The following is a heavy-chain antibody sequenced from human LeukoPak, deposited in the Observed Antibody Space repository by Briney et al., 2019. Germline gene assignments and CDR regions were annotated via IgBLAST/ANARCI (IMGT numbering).Heavy chain of an antibody. D-gene: IGHD2-15*01. CDR1: GYTLTGYY. CDR3: APLGYCSGGICYTADY. V-gene: IGHV1-2*02. Sequence: GASVKVSCKASGYTLTGYYMHWVRQAPGQGLEWMGWISPNSGGTNYAQKFQGRVTMTRDTSISTAYMELSTLRSDDTAVYYCAPLGYCSGGICYTADYWGQGTLVTVSS. J-gene: IGHJ4*02. CDR2: ISPNSGGT.